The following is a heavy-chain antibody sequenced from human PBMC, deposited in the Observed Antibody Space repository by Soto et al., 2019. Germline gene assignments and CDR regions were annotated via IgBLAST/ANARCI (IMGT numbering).Heavy chain of an antibody. V-gene: IGHV3-21*01. CDR3: ARGDDIAYAFDI. CDR2: ISSSSSYI. D-gene: IGHD3-9*01. CDR1: GFTFSSYS. Sequence: EVQLVESGGGLVKPGGSLRLYCAASGFTFSSYSMNWVRQAPGKGLEWVSSISSSSSYIYYANSVKGRFTISRDNAKNSLYLQINSLRAEDTAVYYCARGDDIAYAFDIWGQGTMVTVSS. J-gene: IGHJ3*02.